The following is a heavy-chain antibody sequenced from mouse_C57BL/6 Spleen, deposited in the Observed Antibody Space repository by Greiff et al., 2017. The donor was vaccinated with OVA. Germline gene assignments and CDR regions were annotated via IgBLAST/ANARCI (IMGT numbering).Heavy chain of an antibody. J-gene: IGHJ3*01. V-gene: IGHV14-4*01. CDR2: IDPENGDT. CDR3: TTRSFAD. Sequence: VQLQQSGAELVRPGASVKLSCTASGFNITDDYMHWVKQRPEQGLEWIGWIDPENGDTEYASKFQGKATITADTSSNTAYLQLSSLASEDTAVYYCTTRSFADWGQGTLVTVSA. CDR1: GFNITDDY.